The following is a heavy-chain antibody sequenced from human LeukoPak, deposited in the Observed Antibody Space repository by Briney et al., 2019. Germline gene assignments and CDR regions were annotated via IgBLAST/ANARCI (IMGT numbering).Heavy chain of an antibody. J-gene: IGHJ4*02. D-gene: IGHD3-3*01. V-gene: IGHV3-23*01. CDR2: ISGSGDST. CDR3: AKEYYDFWSGYPHDY. CDR1: GFTFSSYA. Sequence: PGGSLRLSCAASGFTFSSYAMTWVRQAPGKGLEWVSAISGSGDSTYYADSVKGRFTISRDNSKNTLYLQMNSLRAEDTAVYYCAKEYYDFWSGYPHDYWGQGTLVTVSS.